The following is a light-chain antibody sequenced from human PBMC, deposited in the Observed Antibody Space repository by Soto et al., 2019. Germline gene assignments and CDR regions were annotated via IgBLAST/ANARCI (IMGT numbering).Light chain of an antibody. J-gene: IGKJ2*01. CDR2: GAS. CDR3: QQYGSSPPYT. CDR1: HSVSSSY. Sequence: EIVLTQSPGTLSLSPGERATLSCRASHSVSSSYLAWYQQNPGQAPRLLIYGASSRPTGIPDRFSGSGSGTDFTLTISRLVPEDFAVYYCQQYGSSPPYTFGQGTKLEIK. V-gene: IGKV3-20*01.